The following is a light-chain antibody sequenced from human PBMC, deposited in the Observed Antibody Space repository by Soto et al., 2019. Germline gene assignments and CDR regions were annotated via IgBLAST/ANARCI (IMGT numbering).Light chain of an antibody. J-gene: IGKJ2*01. CDR3: LQHNTYPYT. Sequence: DIPMTQSPSSLSASVGDRVTITCRTSQDIGNDLGWFQQKPGKAPKRLIYAASSLQSGVPSRFSGSGSGTEFTLTINSLQPEDFATYYCLQHNTYPYTFGQGTRLEIK. CDR1: QDIGND. CDR2: AAS. V-gene: IGKV1-17*01.